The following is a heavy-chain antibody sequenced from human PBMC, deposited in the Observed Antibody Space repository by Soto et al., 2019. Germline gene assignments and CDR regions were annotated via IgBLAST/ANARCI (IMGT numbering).Heavy chain of an antibody. CDR2: ISSNGGYT. CDR1: GFTFSTYS. Sequence: GGSLRLSCAASGFTFSTYSMHWVRQAPGKGLEYVSAISSNGGYTYYANSVKGRFTISRDNSKNTLYLQMDSLRAEDMAVYYCGSQSHYSSGYSFDYWGQGPPGTVS. CDR3: GSQSHYSSGYSFDY. J-gene: IGHJ4*02. D-gene: IGHD3-22*01. V-gene: IGHV3-64*01.